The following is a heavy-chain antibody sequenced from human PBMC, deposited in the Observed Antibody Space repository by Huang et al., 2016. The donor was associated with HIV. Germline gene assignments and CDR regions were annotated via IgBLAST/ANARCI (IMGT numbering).Heavy chain of an antibody. CDR3: ARDPKYHRIGYYRQRRGIDI. CDR1: GYTFTSYG. V-gene: IGHV1-18*01. Sequence: QIQLMQSGPELKQPGASVKVSCKASGYTFTSYGITWVRQAPGQGPEWMGRISASSGDTEYAQKFQGRVTLTTETSTNIAYMELRSLRSDDTAKYYCARDPKYHRIGYYRQRRGIDIWGQGTMVIVSS. J-gene: IGHJ3*02. D-gene: IGHD3-22*01. CDR2: ISASSGDT.